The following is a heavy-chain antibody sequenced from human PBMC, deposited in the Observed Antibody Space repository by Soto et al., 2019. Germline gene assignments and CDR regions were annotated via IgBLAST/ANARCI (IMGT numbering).Heavy chain of an antibody. J-gene: IGHJ6*02. D-gene: IGHD3-10*01. CDR3: ARDKAGRRFGELLGGMDV. V-gene: IGHV1-69*13. Sequence: ASVKVSCKASGGTFSSNAISWVRQAPGQGLEWMGGIIPIFGTANYAQKFQGRVTITADESTSTAYMELSSLRSEDTAVYYCARDKAGRRFGELLGGMDVWGQGTTVTVSS. CDR1: GGTFSSNA. CDR2: IIPIFGTA.